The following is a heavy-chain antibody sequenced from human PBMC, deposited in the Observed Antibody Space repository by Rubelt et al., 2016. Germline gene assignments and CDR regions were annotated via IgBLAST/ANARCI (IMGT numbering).Heavy chain of an antibody. V-gene: IGHV4-59*01. Sequence: QVQLQESGPGLVKPSETLSLTCTVSGGPISHYYWNWIRQPPGKGLEWIGYIYSSGSTNYNPSLKSRVTISVDTSKNQFSLRLTYVTATDTAVYYWARKPTWRVYPDYWGQGTLVTISS. J-gene: IGHJ4*02. CDR3: ARKPTWRVYPDY. CDR1: GGPISHYY. D-gene: IGHD3-3*01. CDR2: IYSSGST.